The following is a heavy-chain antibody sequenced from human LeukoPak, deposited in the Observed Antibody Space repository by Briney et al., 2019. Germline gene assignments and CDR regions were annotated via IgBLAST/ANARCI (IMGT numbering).Heavy chain of an antibody. CDR1: GYTFTSYY. CDR2: INPSGGST. V-gene: IGHV1-46*01. CDR3: ARDGLGRDTASALGY. D-gene: IGHD5-18*01. J-gene: IGHJ4*02. Sequence: ASVKVSCKASGYTFTSYYMHWVRQAPGQGLEWMGIINPSGGSTSYAQKFQGRVTMTRDMSTSTVYMELSSLRSEDTAVYYCARDGLGRDTASALGYWGQGTLVTVSS.